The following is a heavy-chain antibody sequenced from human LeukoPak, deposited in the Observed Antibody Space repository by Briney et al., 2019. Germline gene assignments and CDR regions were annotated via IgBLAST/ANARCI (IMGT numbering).Heavy chain of an antibody. CDR1: GGSISPYY. Sequence: SETLSLTCTVSGGSISPYYWSWIRQPPGKGLEWIGSIYYSGSTYYNPSLKSRVTISVDTSKNQFSLKLSSVTAADTAVYYCARDHRKGYYYDSSGPSAAFDIWGQGTMVTVSS. D-gene: IGHD3-22*01. J-gene: IGHJ3*02. CDR2: IYYSGST. CDR3: ARDHRKGYYYDSSGPSAAFDI. V-gene: IGHV4-59*12.